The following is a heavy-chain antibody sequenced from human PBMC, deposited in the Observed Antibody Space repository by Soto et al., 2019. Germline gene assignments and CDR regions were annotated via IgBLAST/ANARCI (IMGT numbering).Heavy chain of an antibody. Sequence: QITLKESGPTLVKPTQTITLTCTFSGFSLIGGGVGVAWIRQPPGKALEWLALIYWNDDKRYRPSLKSSLTISKDTSKNQVVLTMTNVDPVDTATYYCAQRVDFSSAYNYWGQGTLVIVSS. CDR1: GFSLIGGGVG. V-gene: IGHV2-5*01. CDR3: AQRVDFSSAYNY. D-gene: IGHD3-3*01. CDR2: IYWNDDK. J-gene: IGHJ4*02.